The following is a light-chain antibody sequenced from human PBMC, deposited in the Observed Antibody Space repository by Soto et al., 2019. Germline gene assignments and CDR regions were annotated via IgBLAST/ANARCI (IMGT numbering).Light chain of an antibody. CDR3: QHYNSYSEA. V-gene: IGKV3-20*01. J-gene: IGKJ1*01. CDR1: QSVSSSY. CDR2: GAS. Sequence: EIVLTQSPGTLSLSPGERATLSCRASQSVSSSYLAWYQQKPGQAPRLLIYGASSSATGIPDRFSGSGSGTDFTLTISRLQPDDFATYYCQHYNSYSEAFGQGTKVDIK.